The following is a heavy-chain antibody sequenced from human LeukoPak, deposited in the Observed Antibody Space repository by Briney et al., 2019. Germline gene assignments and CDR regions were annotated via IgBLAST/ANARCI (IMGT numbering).Heavy chain of an antibody. J-gene: IGHJ4*02. CDR1: GGSISSGSYY. Sequence: SETLSLTCTVSGGSISSGSYYWSWIRQPAGKGLEWIGRIYTSGSTNYNPSLKSRVTISVDTSKNQFFLKLSSVTAADTAVYYCARMGADGYCSSTSCPFDYWGQGTLVTVSS. D-gene: IGHD2-2*01. CDR3: ARMGADGYCSSTSCPFDY. V-gene: IGHV4-61*02. CDR2: IYTSGST.